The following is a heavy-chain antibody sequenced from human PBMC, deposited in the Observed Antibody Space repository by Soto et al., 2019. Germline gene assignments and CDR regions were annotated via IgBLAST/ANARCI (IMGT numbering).Heavy chain of an antibody. Sequence: QVQLQESGPGLLKPSQTLSLTCTVSGGSISRGGYFWSGIRQHPGKGLEWIGYIYYSGSTYYNPSLKSRVTISLDTSKSQFSLKLSSVTAADTAVYYCARTGLNFDYWGQGTLLTVSS. CDR2: IYYSGST. CDR1: GGSISRGGYF. D-gene: IGHD1-1*01. J-gene: IGHJ4*02. CDR3: ARTGLNFDY. V-gene: IGHV4-31*03.